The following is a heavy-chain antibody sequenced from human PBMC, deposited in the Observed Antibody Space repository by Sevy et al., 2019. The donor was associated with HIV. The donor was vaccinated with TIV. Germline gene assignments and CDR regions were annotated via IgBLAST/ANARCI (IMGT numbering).Heavy chain of an antibody. Sequence: GGSLRLSCAVSGLTFNNAWMNWVRQAPGTGLQWVGLIKSKVDGETTDYAAPVKGRFTTSRDVSKNTLFLQMNSLKIEDTAVYYCATAPGYYDSAPFDYWGPGTLVTVSS. CDR1: GLTFNNAW. CDR2: IKSKVDGETT. CDR3: ATAPGYYDSAPFDY. V-gene: IGHV3-15*01. J-gene: IGHJ4*02. D-gene: IGHD3-9*01.